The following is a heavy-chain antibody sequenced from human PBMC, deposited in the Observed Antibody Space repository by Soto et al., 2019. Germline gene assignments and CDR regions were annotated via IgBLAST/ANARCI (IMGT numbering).Heavy chain of an antibody. J-gene: IGHJ1*01. V-gene: IGHV4-31*03. CDR1: GGSISSGGYY. D-gene: IGHD3-22*01. Sequence: QVQLQESGPGLVKPSQTLSLTCTVSGGSISSGGYYWSWIRQHPGKGLEWIGYIYYSGSTYYNPSLKSRVTISVDTSNNQFSMKLSSVTAADTAVYYCAIYDSSGSRGFQHWGQGTLVTVSS. CDR2: IYYSGST. CDR3: AIYDSSGSRGFQH.